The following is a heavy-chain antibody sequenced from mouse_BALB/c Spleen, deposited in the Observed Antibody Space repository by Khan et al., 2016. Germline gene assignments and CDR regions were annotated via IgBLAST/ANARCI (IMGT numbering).Heavy chain of an antibody. J-gene: IGHJ2*01. CDR3: ARPSLLRSYYFDY. V-gene: IGHV1-69*02. D-gene: IGHD1-2*01. CDR1: GYTFTSYW. Sequence: QVQLQQSGAELVKPGASVKLSCKASGYTFTSYWMHWVKQRPGQGLEWIGEIDPSDSYTNYNQKFKGKATLTVDKSSSTAYMQLSSLTSEDSAVYYCARPSLLRSYYFDYWGQGTTLTVSS. CDR2: IDPSDSYT.